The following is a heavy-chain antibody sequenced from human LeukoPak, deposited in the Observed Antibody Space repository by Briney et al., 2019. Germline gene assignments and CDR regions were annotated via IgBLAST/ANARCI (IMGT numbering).Heavy chain of an antibody. Sequence: PGGSLRLSCAASGFTFSSYAMSWVRQAPGKGLEWVSSISSSSSYIYYADSVKGRFTISRDNAKNSLYLQMNSLRAEDTAVYYCAREEGFITMIVAWGQGTLVTVSS. CDR3: AREEGFITMIVA. CDR2: ISSSSSYI. CDR1: GFTFSSYA. J-gene: IGHJ5*02. D-gene: IGHD3-22*01. V-gene: IGHV3-21*01.